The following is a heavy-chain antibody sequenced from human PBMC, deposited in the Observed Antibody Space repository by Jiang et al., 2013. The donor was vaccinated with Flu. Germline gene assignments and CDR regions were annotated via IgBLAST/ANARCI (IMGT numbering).Heavy chain of an antibody. CDR3: AREVLVDASFDY. D-gene: IGHD5-12*01. CDR1: GFTFSSYA. V-gene: IGHV3-30-3*01. CDR2: ISYDGSNK. Sequence: QLVESGGGVVQPGRSLRLSCAASGFTFSSYAMHWVRQAPGKGLEWVAVISYDGSNKYYADSVKGRFTISRDNSKNTLYLQMNSLRAEDTAVYYCAREVLVDASFDYWGQGTLVTVSS. J-gene: IGHJ4*02.